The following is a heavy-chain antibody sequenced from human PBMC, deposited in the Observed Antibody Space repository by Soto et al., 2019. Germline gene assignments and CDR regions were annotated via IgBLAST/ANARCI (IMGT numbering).Heavy chain of an antibody. CDR1: GYTFTSNG. CDR2: ISGYNGDT. D-gene: IGHD1-20*01. J-gene: IGHJ4*02. Sequence: ASVKVSCKASGYTFTSNGISWVRQAPGQGLEWMGWISGYNGDTNYAQKLQGRVTMTTDTSTSTAYVELRSLRSDDTAVYYCARGITEVNQLINYWGQGTLVTVSS. CDR3: ARGITEVNQLINY. V-gene: IGHV1-18*04.